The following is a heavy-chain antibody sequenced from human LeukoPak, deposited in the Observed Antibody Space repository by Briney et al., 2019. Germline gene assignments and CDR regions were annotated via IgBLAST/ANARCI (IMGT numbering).Heavy chain of an antibody. CDR1: GYTFTSYY. V-gene: IGHV1-46*01. CDR3: ARASDYDFWSGYYRYYYYYGMDV. Sequence: GASVKVSCKASGYTFTSYYMHWVRQAPGQGLEWMGIINPSGGSTSYAQEFQGRVTMTRDTSTSTVYMELSSLRSEDTAVYYCARASDYDFWSGYYRYYYYYGMDVWGQGTTVTVSS. J-gene: IGHJ6*02. D-gene: IGHD3-3*01. CDR2: INPSGGST.